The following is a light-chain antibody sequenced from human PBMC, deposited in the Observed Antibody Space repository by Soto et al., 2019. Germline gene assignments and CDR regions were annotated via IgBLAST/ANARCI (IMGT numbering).Light chain of an antibody. Sequence: TQSPPTLSASVGDRVTLSCRASQSLTSYLAWYQQKPDQAPRLLIYGISTRATDIPARFSGSGSGTEFTLTISSLQSEDFAVYYCQQYNNWPLTFGGGTKVDIK. J-gene: IGKJ4*01. V-gene: IGKV3-15*01. CDR2: GIS. CDR1: QSLTSY. CDR3: QQYNNWPLT.